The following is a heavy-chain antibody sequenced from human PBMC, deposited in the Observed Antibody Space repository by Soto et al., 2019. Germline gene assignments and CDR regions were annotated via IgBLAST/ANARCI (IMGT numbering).Heavy chain of an antibody. J-gene: IGHJ4*02. Sequence: QVQLVQSGAEVKKPGASVKVSCKASGYTFTGDYMHWVRQAPGQGLEWMGWINPNSGGTDYAQKFHGRVPMTRDTSISTAYMELTRLRSDDTAVYYCARDPIGGGAPYYLDYWGQGTLVTVSS. D-gene: IGHD3-16*01. CDR3: ARDPIGGGAPYYLDY. V-gene: IGHV1-2*02. CDR2: INPNSGGT. CDR1: GYTFTGDY.